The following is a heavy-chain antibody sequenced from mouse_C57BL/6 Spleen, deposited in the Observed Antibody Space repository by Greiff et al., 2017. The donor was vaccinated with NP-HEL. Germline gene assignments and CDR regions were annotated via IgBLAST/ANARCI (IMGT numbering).Heavy chain of an antibody. CDR1: GYTFTSYW. V-gene: IGHV1-55*01. CDR2: IYPGSGST. J-gene: IGHJ4*01. D-gene: IGHD1-1*01. Sequence: VQLQQSGAELVKPGASVKMSCKASGYTFTSYWITWVKQRPGQGLEWIGDIYPGSGSTNYNEKFKSKATLTVDTSSSTAYMQLSSLTSEDSAVYYCARRGYYGSYAMDYWGQGTSVTVSS. CDR3: ARRGYYGSYAMDY.